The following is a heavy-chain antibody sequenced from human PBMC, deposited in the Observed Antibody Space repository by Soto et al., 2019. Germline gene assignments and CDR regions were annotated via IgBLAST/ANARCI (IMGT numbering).Heavy chain of an antibody. Sequence: TLSLTCSVSGGSISGDYYWSWIRQSPEKGLEWIGYIYYSGSSYSNPALQSRLSMSLDKSKNQFSLKLRSVTAADTAVYYRARGGARWPGYFASWGKG. CDR2: IYYSGSS. J-gene: IGHJ4*02. D-gene: IGHD2-15*01. V-gene: IGHV4-30-4*08. CDR3: ARGGARWPGYFAS. CDR1: GGSISGDYY.